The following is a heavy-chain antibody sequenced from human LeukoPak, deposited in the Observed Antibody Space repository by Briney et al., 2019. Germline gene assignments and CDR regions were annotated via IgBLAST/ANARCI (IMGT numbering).Heavy chain of an antibody. CDR3: AKGLAAAGVFDY. CDR2: IWYDGSKK. Sequence: QPGGSLRLSCKASGFTFSSHGMNWVRQAPGKGLEWVAVIWYDGSKKYYADPVKGRFTISRDNSKNTVDLQMNSLRAEDTAVYYCAKGLAAAGVFDYWGQGTLVTVSS. D-gene: IGHD6-13*01. V-gene: IGHV3-33*06. CDR1: GFTFSSHG. J-gene: IGHJ4*02.